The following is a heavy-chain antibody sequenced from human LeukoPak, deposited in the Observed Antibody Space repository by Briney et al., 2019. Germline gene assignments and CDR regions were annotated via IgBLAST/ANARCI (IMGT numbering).Heavy chain of an antibody. CDR2: INPSGGST. D-gene: IGHD7-27*01. J-gene: IGHJ4*02. Sequence: ASVKVSCKASGYTFTSYYMHWVRQAPGQGLEWMGIINPSGGSTTYAQKFQDRVTIIADDSTGTSYMELSSLTSEDTAVYYCARTRGELGMDYWGQGTLVIVSS. CDR3: ARTRGELGMDY. V-gene: IGHV1-46*01. CDR1: GYTFTSYY.